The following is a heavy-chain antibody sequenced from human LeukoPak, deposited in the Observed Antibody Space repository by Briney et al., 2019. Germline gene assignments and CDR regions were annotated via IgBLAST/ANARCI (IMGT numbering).Heavy chain of an antibody. CDR2: ISSSSSYI. D-gene: IGHD3-22*01. CDR1: GFTFSTYS. Sequence: PGGSLRLSCAGSGFTFSTYSMNWVRQAPGKGLEWVSSISSSSSYIYYADSVKGRFTISRDNAKNSLYLQMNGLRAEDTAVYYCARVNYYDSSGYFHWGQGTLVTVSS. J-gene: IGHJ4*02. CDR3: ARVNYYDSSGYFH. V-gene: IGHV3-21*01.